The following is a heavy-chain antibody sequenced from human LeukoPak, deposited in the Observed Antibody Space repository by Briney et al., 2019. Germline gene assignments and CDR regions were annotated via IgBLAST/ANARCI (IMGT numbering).Heavy chain of an antibody. D-gene: IGHD1-26*01. CDR1: GGSISSSSYY. CDR2: IYYSGST. J-gene: IGHJ4*02. V-gene: IGHV4-39*07. Sequence: SETLSLTCTVSGGSISSSSYYWGWIRQPPGKGLEWIGSIYYSGSTYYNPSLKSRVTISVDTSTNQFSLKLSSVTAADTAVYYCARGGRTFGGTLYWGQGTLVTVSS. CDR3: ARGGRTFGGTLY.